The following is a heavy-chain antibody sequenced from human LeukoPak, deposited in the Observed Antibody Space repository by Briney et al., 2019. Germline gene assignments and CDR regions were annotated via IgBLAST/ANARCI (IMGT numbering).Heavy chain of an antibody. V-gene: IGHV1-69*05. CDR3: ARDPSVMTTVTTQGDY. CDR2: IIPIFGTA. Sequence: SVKVYCLPYGGSFSSYAISCVRQAPGQGVEWMVRIIPIFGTANYAQKFQGRVTITTDESTSTAYMELSSLRSEDTAVYYCARDPSVMTTVTTQGDYWGQGTLVTVSS. J-gene: IGHJ4*02. D-gene: IGHD4-17*01. CDR1: GGSFSSYA.